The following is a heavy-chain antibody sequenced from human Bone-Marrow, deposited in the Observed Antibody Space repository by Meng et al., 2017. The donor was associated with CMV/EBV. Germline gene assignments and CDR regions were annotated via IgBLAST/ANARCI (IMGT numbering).Heavy chain of an antibody. CDR3: ARGRMIVPAAMLYYYGMDV. V-gene: IGHV1-2*02. CDR2: INPNSGGT. J-gene: IGHJ6*02. Sequence: ASVKVSCKASGYTFTSYDINWVRQATGQGLEWMGWINPNSGGTNYAQKFQGRVTMTRDTSIRTAYMELSRLRSDDTAVYYCARGRMIVPAAMLYYYGMDVWGQGTTVTVSS. D-gene: IGHD2-2*01. CDR1: GYTFTSYD.